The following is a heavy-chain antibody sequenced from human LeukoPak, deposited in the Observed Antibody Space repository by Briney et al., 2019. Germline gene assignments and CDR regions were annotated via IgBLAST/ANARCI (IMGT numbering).Heavy chain of an antibody. CDR2: IYYSGST. CDR3: ARSDYSNRRSRGGPRRTLRTDWFDP. V-gene: IGHV4-30-4*01. CDR1: GGSISSGDYY. D-gene: IGHD4-11*01. Sequence: SETLSLTCTVSGGSISSGDYYWSWIRQPPGKGLEWIGYIYYSGSTYYNPSLKSRVTISVDTSKNQFSLKLSSVTAADTAVYYCARSDYSNRRSRGGPRRTLRTDWFDPWGQGTLVTVSS. J-gene: IGHJ5*02.